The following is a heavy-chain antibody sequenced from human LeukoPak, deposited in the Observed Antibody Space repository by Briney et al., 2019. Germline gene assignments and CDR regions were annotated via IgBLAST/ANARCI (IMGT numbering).Heavy chain of an antibody. J-gene: IGHJ6*03. CDR2: MNPNSGNT. V-gene: IGHV1-8*01. CDR3: ARLYYDSSGYYHYYYYMDV. CDR1: GYTFTSYD. D-gene: IGHD3-22*01. Sequence: ASVKVSCKASGYTFTSYDINWVRQATGQGLEWMGWMNPNSGNTGYAQKFQGRVTMTRNTSISTAYMELSSLRSEDTAVYYCARLYYDSSGYYHYYYYMDVWGKGTTVTVSS.